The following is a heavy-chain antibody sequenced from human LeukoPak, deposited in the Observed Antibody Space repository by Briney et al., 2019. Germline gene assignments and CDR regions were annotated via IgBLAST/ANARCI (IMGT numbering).Heavy chain of an antibody. Sequence: SVKVSCKASGGTFSSYAISWVRQAPGQGLEWMGRIIPILGIANYAQKFQGRVTITADKSTSTAYMELSSLRSKDTAVYYCARDLYDSSGYYYEGRYFDYWGQGTLVTVSS. D-gene: IGHD3-22*01. V-gene: IGHV1-69*04. CDR2: IIPILGIA. J-gene: IGHJ4*02. CDR1: GGTFSSYA. CDR3: ARDLYDSSGYYYEGRYFDY.